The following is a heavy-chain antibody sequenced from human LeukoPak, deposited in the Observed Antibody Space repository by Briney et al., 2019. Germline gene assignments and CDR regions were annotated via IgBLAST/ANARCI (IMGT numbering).Heavy chain of an antibody. CDR1: GFTVSSNY. J-gene: IGHJ4*02. CDR3: ARWFFKQQGLDY. CDR2: IYSGGST. Sequence: GGSLRLSCAASGFTVSSNYMTWVRQAPGKGLEWVSVIYSGGSTYYADSVKGRFTISRDNSKNTLYLQMNSLRAEDTAVYYCARWFFKQQGLDYWGQGSLVTVSS. V-gene: IGHV3-66*01. D-gene: IGHD6-13*01.